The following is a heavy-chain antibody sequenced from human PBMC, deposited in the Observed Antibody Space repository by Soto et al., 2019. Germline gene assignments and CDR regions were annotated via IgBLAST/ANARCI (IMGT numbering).Heavy chain of an antibody. V-gene: IGHV3-49*03. CDR2: IRSKAYGGTT. CDR1: GFTFGDYA. D-gene: IGHD5-18*01. CDR3: TRHRIQLRPDVAY. Sequence: HPGGSLRLSCTASGFTFGDYAMSWFRQAPGKGLEWVGFIRSKAYGGTTEYAASVKGRFTISRDDSKSIAYLQMNSLKTEDTAVCYCTRHRIQLRPDVAYWGQGTLVTVSS. J-gene: IGHJ4*02.